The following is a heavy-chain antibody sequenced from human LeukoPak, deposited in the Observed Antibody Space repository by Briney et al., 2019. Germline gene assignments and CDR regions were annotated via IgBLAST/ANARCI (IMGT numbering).Heavy chain of an antibody. J-gene: IGHJ4*02. CDR3: AHSSNSGAARFGFDY. D-gene: IGHD6-6*01. CDR2: IYWDDDR. Sequence: ESGPTLVKPTQTLTLTCTFSGFSLSTSGVAVGWIRQPPGKALEWLALIYWDDDRRYSPSLKSRLTITKDTSKNQVVLTMTNMDPVDTATYYCAHSSNSGAARFGFDYWGQGTLVTVSS. CDR1: GFSLSTSGVA. V-gene: IGHV2-5*02.